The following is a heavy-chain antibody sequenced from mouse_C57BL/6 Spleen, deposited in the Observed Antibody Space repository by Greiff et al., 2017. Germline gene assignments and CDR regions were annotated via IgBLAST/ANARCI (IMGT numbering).Heavy chain of an antibody. CDR3: ARQDGTDYFDY. CDR1: GFTFSDYY. D-gene: IGHD4-1*01. J-gene: IGHJ2*01. V-gene: IGHV5-12*01. CDR2: ISNGGGST. Sequence: EVKVVESGGGLVQPGGSLKLSCAASGFTFSDYYMYWVRQTPEKRLEWVAYISNGGGSTYYPDTVKGRFTISRDNAKNTLYLQMSRLKSEDTAMYYCARQDGTDYFDYWGQGTTLTVSS.